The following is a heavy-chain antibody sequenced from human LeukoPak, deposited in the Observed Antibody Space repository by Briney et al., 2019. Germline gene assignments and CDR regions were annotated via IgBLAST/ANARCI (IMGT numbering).Heavy chain of an antibody. CDR1: GVTLSSYA. D-gene: IGHD2/OR15-2a*01. Sequence: PGGSLRLSCAASGVTLSSYAMSWARQAPGKGLLWVSHINSDGCWTSYADSVKGRFTISKDNAKNTVYLQMNNLRAEDTAVYYCVSFYETDWGRGTLVTVSS. V-gene: IGHV3-74*01. CDR2: INSDGCWT. CDR3: VSFYETD. J-gene: IGHJ4*02.